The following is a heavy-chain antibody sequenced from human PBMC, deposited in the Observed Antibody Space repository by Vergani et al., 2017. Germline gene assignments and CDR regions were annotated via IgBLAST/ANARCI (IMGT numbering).Heavy chain of an antibody. J-gene: IGHJ4*02. V-gene: IGHV3-9*01. CDR2: ISWNSGSI. CDR3: ARGSGSLLGEVFDY. Sequence: EVQLVESGGGLVQPGRSLRLSCAASGFTFDDYAMHWVRQAPGKGLEWVSGISWNSGSIGYADSVKGRFTISRDNAKNSLYLQMNSLRAEDTALYYCARGSGSLLGEVFDYWGQGTLVTVSS. CDR1: GFTFDDYA. D-gene: IGHD1-26*01.